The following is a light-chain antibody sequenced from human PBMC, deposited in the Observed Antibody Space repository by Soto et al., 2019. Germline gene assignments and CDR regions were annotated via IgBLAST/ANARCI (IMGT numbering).Light chain of an antibody. V-gene: IGKV1-39*01. J-gene: IGKJ4*01. Sequence: DIQMTQSPSSLSASVGDRVTITCRASQSITIYLNWYQQKPGKAPKLLIFATSSLQSGVPSRFSGSGSGTDFNLTISIIQPEDLATYYCQQSLTTPLTFGGCTKVEIK. CDR2: ATS. CDR1: QSITIY. CDR3: QQSLTTPLT.